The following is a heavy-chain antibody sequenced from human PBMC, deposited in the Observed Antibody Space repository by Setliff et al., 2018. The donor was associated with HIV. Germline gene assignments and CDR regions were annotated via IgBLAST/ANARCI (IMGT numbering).Heavy chain of an antibody. D-gene: IGHD5-18*01. CDR2: IYTSGST. CDR3: ARDTAYSFDY. CDR1: GGSISSGSYY. V-gene: IGHV4-61*09. Sequence: NPSETLSLTCTVSGGSISSGSYYWSWIRQPAGKGLEWIGHIYTSGSTNYNPPLKSRVTISVDTSKNQFSLKLSSVTAAYTAVFYCARDTAYSFDYWGQGTLVTVSS. J-gene: IGHJ4*02.